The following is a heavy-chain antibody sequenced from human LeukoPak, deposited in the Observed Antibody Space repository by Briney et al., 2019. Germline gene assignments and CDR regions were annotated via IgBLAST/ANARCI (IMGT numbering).Heavy chain of an antibody. CDR2: INHSGST. CDR1: GGSFSGYY. CDR3: ARGPRAMVRGVTP. V-gene: IGHV4-34*01. Sequence: SETLSLTCAVYGGSFSGYYWGWIRQPPGKGLEWIGEINHSGSTNYNPSLKSRVTISVDTSKNQFSLKLSSVTAADTAVYYCARGPRAMVRGVTPWGQGTLVTVSS. D-gene: IGHD3-10*01. J-gene: IGHJ5*02.